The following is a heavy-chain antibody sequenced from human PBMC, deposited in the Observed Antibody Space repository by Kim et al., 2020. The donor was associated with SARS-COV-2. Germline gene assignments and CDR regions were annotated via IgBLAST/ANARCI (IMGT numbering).Heavy chain of an antibody. J-gene: IGHJ3*02. V-gene: IGHV4-39*01. CDR3: ARHNRHRLDRAFDM. CDR1: GVSITSRDYF. Sequence: SETLSLICTVSGVSITSRDYFWGWIRQPPGKGLEYIGSGYYSGSTYYNPSLRSRATLFVDTSKNQFSLKLTAVTAADTAVYYCARHNRHRLDRAFDMWG. D-gene: IGHD1-1*01. CDR2: GYYSGST.